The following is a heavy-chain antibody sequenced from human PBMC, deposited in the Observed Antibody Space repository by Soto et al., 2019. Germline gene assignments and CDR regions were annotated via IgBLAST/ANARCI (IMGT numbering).Heavy chain of an antibody. J-gene: IGHJ4*02. D-gene: IGHD3-9*01. Sequence: SETLSLTCTVSGGSISSYYWSWIRQPPGKGLEWIGYIYYSGSTNYNPSLKSRVTISVDTSKNQFSLKLSSVTAADTAVYHCARVQMHYDILTGYYPADDYYFDYWGQGTLVTVSS. CDR1: GGSISSYY. V-gene: IGHV4-59*01. CDR2: IYYSGST. CDR3: ARVQMHYDILTGYYPADDYYFDY.